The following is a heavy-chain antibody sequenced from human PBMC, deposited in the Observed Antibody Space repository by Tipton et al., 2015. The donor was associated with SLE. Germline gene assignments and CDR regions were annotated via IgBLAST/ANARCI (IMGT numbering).Heavy chain of an antibody. CDR3: AREGSVWSGYLYYFDY. CDR2: IYYSGST. J-gene: IGHJ4*02. CDR1: GGSFSSYY. D-gene: IGHD3-3*01. V-gene: IGHV4-59*12. Sequence: TLSLTCAVYGGSFSSYYWSWIRQPPGKGLEWIGYIYYSGSTNYNPSLKSRVTISVDTSKNQFSLKLSSMTAADTAVYYCAREGSVWSGYLYYFDYWGQGTLVTVSS.